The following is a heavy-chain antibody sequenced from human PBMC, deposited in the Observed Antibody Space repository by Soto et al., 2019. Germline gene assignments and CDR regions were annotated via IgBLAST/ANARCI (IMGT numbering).Heavy chain of an antibody. CDR3: AKSWLGYSGYDWSGDGMDV. CDR2: ISGSGGST. J-gene: IGHJ6*02. V-gene: IGHV3-23*01. Sequence: EVQLLESGGGLVQPGGSLRLSCAASGFTFSSYAMSWVRQAPGKGLEWVSAISGSGGSTYYADSVKGRFTISRDNSKNTLYLQMNSLRAEDTAVYYCAKSWLGYSGYDWSGDGMDVWGQGTTVTVSS. CDR1: GFTFSSYA. D-gene: IGHD5-12*01.